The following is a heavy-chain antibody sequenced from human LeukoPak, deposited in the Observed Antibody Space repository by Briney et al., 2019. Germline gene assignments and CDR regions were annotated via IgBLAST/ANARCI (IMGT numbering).Heavy chain of an antibody. Sequence: GGSLRLSCAASGFTFSSYSMNWVRQAPGKGLEWVSSISSSSSYIYYADSVEGRFTISRDNAKNSLYLQLNSLRAEDTAVYYCARDALQWLLLRYAFDIWGQGTMVTVSS. CDR2: ISSSSSYI. J-gene: IGHJ3*02. CDR3: ARDALQWLLLRYAFDI. CDR1: GFTFSSYS. V-gene: IGHV3-21*01. D-gene: IGHD3-22*01.